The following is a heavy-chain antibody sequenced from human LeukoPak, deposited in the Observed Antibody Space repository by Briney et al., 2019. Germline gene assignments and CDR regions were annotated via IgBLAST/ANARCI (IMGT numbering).Heavy chain of an antibody. CDR2: INHSGST. CDR3: ARGLGAYSSSWHYRYYYYGMDV. CDR1: GGSFSGYY. D-gene: IGHD6-13*01. Sequence: PETLSLTCAVYGGSFSGYYWSWIRQPPGKGLEWIGEINHSGSTNYNPSLKSRVTISVDTSKNQFSLKLSSVTAADTAVYYCARGLGAYSSSWHYRYYYYGMDVWGQGTTVTVSS. V-gene: IGHV4-34*01. J-gene: IGHJ6*02.